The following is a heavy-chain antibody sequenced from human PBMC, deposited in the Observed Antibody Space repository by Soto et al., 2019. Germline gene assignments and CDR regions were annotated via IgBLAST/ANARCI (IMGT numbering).Heavy chain of an antibody. CDR2: FDPEDGET. CDR1: GYTLTELS. Sequence: ASVKVSCKVSGYTLTELSMHWVRQAPGKGLEWMGGFDPEDGETIYAQKFQGRVTMTEDTSTDTAYMELSSLRSEDTAVYYCATGALRRPIAVAGSFDYWGQGTLVTVSS. CDR3: ATGALRRPIAVAGSFDY. J-gene: IGHJ4*02. D-gene: IGHD6-19*01. V-gene: IGHV1-24*01.